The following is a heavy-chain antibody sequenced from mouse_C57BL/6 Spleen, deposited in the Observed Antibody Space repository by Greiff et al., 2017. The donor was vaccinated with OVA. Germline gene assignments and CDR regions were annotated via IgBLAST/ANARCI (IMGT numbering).Heavy chain of an antibody. CDR2: IDPSDSET. J-gene: IGHJ3*01. Sequence: QVQLQQPGAELVRPGSSVKLSCKASGYTFTSYWMHWVKQRPIQGLEWIGNIDPSDSETHYNQKFKDKATLTVDKSSSTAYMQLSSLTSEDSAVYYCARYGDWASWFAYWGQGTLVTVSA. D-gene: IGHD4-1*01. CDR1: GYTFTSYW. V-gene: IGHV1-52*01. CDR3: ARYGDWASWFAY.